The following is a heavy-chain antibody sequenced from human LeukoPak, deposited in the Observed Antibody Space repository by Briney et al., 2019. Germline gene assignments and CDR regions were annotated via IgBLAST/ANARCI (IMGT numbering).Heavy chain of an antibody. V-gene: IGHV3-30*18. Sequence: GGSLRLSCAASGFTFTRYGMHWVRQAPGKGLEWVAVISSDESDKYYADSVKGRFTISRDNSKNTLFLQVNSLRAQDTAVYYCAKDHYYDSSGHFDYWGQGTLVTVSS. CDR3: AKDHYYDSSGHFDY. CDR2: ISSDESDK. J-gene: IGHJ4*02. CDR1: GFTFTRYG. D-gene: IGHD3-22*01.